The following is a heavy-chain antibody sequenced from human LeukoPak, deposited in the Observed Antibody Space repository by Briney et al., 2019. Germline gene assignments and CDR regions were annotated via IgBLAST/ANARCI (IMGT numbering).Heavy chain of an antibody. J-gene: IGHJ5*02. D-gene: IGHD4-17*01. V-gene: IGHV1-2*02. CDR3: ARERGHGDYGGGWFDP. Sequence: ASVKVSCKASGYSFTGYYIHWVRQAPGQGLEWMGWINPNSGGTNYAQKFQGRVTMTRDTSIITAYMELSSLRSDDTAVYYCARERGHGDYGGGWFDPWGQGTLSPSPQ. CDR1: GYSFTGYY. CDR2: INPNSGGT.